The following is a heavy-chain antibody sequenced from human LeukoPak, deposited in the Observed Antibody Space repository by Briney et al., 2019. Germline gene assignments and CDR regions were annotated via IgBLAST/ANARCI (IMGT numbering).Heavy chain of an antibody. CDR1: GFTFSNYG. CDR3: AKSGYNRFDY. J-gene: IGHJ4*02. Sequence: PGGSLRLSCAASGFTFSNYGMHWVRQAPGKGLEWVAVISYDGTNKYYADSVKGRFTISRDNSKNTLYLQMNSLRADDTAVYFCAKSGYNRFDYWGQGTLVTVSS. D-gene: IGHD5-24*01. CDR2: ISYDGTNK. V-gene: IGHV3-30*18.